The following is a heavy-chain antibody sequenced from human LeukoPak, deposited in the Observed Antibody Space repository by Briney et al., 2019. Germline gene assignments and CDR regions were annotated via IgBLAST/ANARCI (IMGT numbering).Heavy chain of an antibody. Sequence: SETLSLTCVVSGGSISDSFEHYWSWVRQPPGKGFEWIGYIYYSGSTYYNPSLKSRVTISVDTSKNQFSLKLSSVTAADTAVYYCAREYQLLNFDHWGQGTLVTVSS. CDR3: AREYQLLNFDH. CDR2: IYYSGST. V-gene: IGHV4-30-4*01. J-gene: IGHJ4*02. D-gene: IGHD2-2*01. CDR1: GGSISDSFEHY.